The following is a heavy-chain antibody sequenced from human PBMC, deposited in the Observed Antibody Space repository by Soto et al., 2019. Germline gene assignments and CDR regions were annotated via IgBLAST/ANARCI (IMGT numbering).Heavy chain of an antibody. CDR1: GGTFSSYA. J-gene: IGHJ5*02. D-gene: IGHD3-9*01. CDR2: IIPIFGTA. Sequence: QVQLVQSGAEVKKPGSSVKVSCKASGGTFSSYAISWVRQAPGQGLEWMGGIIPIFGTANYAQKFQGRVTITADESTSTAYMELSRLRSEDTAVYFCARTFDYEGWFAPCGQGTLVTVSS. V-gene: IGHV1-69*12. CDR3: ARTFDYEGWFAP.